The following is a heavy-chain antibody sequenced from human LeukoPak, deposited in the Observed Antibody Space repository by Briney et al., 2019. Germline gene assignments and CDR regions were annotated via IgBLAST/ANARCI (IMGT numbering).Heavy chain of an antibody. Sequence: GGSLRLSCAASGFTFSSYWMSWVRQAPGKGLEWVSGVSGSGAGTYYADSVKGRFTISRDNSKNMLYLQMNSLRAEDTAVYYCAKDYSTVTTSWPGDYWGQGTQVTVSS. CDR3: AKDYSTVTTSWPGDY. CDR1: GFTFSSYW. V-gene: IGHV3-23*01. CDR2: VSGSGAGT. D-gene: IGHD4-17*01. J-gene: IGHJ4*02.